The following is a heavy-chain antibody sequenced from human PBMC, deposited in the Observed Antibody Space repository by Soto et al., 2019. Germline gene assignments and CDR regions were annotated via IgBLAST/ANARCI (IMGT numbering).Heavy chain of an antibody. CDR3: ARGLHDYGDYLDY. D-gene: IGHD4-17*01. V-gene: IGHV1-8*01. Sequence: GASVKVSCKASGYTFTSYDINWVRQATGQGLEWMGWMNPNSGNTGYAQKFQGRVTMTRNTSVSTAYMELSSLRSEDTAVYYCARGLHDYGDYLDYWGQGTLVTVSS. CDR1: GYTFTSYD. J-gene: IGHJ4*02. CDR2: MNPNSGNT.